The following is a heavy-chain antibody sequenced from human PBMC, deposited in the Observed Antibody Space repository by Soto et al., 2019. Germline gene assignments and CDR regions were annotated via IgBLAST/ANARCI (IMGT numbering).Heavy chain of an antibody. CDR2: ISAYNGNT. Sequence: GASVKVSCKASGYTFTSYGISWVRQAPGQGLEWMGWISAYNGNTNYAQKLQGRVTMTTDTSTSTAYMELRSLRSDDTAVYYCARDIPHEVGVTTPYYGMDVWGQGTTVTVSS. CDR1: GYTFTSYG. CDR3: ARDIPHEVGVTTPYYGMDV. V-gene: IGHV1-18*04. D-gene: IGHD4-17*01. J-gene: IGHJ6*02.